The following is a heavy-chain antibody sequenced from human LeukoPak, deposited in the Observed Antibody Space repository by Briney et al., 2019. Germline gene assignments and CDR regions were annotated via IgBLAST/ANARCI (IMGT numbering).Heavy chain of an antibody. CDR1: GGSMSRYY. D-gene: IGHD3-10*01. CDR3: ARYVVYGSGKYYFDY. J-gene: IGHJ4*02. Sequence: ASETLSLTCTVSGGSMSRYYWSWIRQPPGQELEWIASINYGGTTYYNPSLKSRVTISVDTSKNQFSLRLTSVTAADAAVYLCARYVVYGSGKYYFDYWGQGSLVSVSS. CDR2: INYGGTT. V-gene: IGHV4-59*05.